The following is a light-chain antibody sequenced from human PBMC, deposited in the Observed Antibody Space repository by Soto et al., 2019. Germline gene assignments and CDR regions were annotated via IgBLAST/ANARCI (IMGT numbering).Light chain of an antibody. CDR2: DAT. CDR1: QSISTN. J-gene: IGKJ4*01. CDR3: QQRSNSLT. Sequence: EIVLTQSPATLSVSPWERATLSCRASQSISTNLAWYQHRPGQAPRLLIYDATDSATGIPTMFSSRGSGTFFPLTISSLEHEDFADYCCQQRSNSLTFGGGTKVDIK. V-gene: IGKV3-11*01.